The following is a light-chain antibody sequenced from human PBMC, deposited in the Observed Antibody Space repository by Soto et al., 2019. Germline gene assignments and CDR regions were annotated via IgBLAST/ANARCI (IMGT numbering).Light chain of an antibody. CDR1: QSVSTY. CDR3: QQRRNRPIT. CDR2: DAS. V-gene: IGKV3-11*01. J-gene: IGKJ4*01. Sequence: TQLPATLFLYKGERATLSCRASQSVSTYLAWYQQKPGQAPRLLIYDASNRATGIPARFSGSGSGTDFTLTISSLEHEDFAVYYCQQRRNRPITFGEVTKVDIK.